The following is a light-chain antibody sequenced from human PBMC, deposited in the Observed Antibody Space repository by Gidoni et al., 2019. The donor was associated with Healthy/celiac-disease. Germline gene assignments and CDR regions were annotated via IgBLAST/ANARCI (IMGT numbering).Light chain of an antibody. Sequence: SELTQDPAVSVALGQTVRITCQGDSLRSYYASWYQQKPGQAPVLVIYGKNNRPSGIPDRFSGSSSGNTASLTITGAQAEDEADYYCNSRDSSGNHRVVFGGGTKLTVL. V-gene: IGLV3-19*01. CDR2: GKN. CDR1: SLRSYY. CDR3: NSRDSSGNHRVV. J-gene: IGLJ2*01.